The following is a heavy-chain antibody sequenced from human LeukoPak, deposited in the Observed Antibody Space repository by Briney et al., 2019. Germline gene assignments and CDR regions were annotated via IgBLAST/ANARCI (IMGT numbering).Heavy chain of an antibody. CDR1: GVSNGSSYY. J-gene: IGHJ3*02. Sequence: PSETLSLTCTASGVSNGSSYYWGWIRQPPGKGLEWIGSIYYSGTTYYNPSLDSRLTISADMSKDQFFLKVTSVTAADTAVYYCARFMPATTPSVGYAFDIWGPGTMVTVSS. V-gene: IGHV4-39*01. CDR2: IYYSGTT. D-gene: IGHD2-2*01. CDR3: ARFMPATTPSVGYAFDI.